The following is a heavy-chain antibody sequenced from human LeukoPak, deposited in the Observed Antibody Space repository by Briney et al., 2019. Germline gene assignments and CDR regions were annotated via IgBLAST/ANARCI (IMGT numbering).Heavy chain of an antibody. D-gene: IGHD2-15*01. J-gene: IGHJ5*02. V-gene: IGHV4-59*01. Sequence: SETPSPTCTVSGGSPNNYYWSWIRQPPGQGLEWLGYIYYSGNTNYNPSLKSRVTISVDTSKGQFSLKLTSVTAADTAMYYCARGRGGGGSPNNWFDPWGQGTLVTVSS. CDR1: GGSPNNYY. CDR2: IYYSGNT. CDR3: ARGRGGGGSPNNWFDP.